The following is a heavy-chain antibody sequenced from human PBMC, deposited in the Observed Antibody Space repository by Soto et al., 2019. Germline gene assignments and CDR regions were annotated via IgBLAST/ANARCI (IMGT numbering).Heavy chain of an antibody. J-gene: IGHJ5*02. D-gene: IGHD3-3*01. CDR2: INPNSGAR. CDR1: GYTFTGYF. Sequence: ASVKVSCKASGYTFTGYFMHLVRQAPGQGLEWMGWINPNSGARKYAQKFQGRVTLSRDTSIRTDYMELSGLRSDDTAVYYCARGGGTILAPLPWGQGTLVTVSS. CDR3: ARGGGTILAPLP. V-gene: IGHV1-2*02.